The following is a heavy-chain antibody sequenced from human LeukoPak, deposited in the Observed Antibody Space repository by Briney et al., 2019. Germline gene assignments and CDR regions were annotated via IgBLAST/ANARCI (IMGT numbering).Heavy chain of an antibody. CDR1: GGIFSSYA. Sequence: ASVKVSCKASGGIFSSYAISWVRQAPGQGLEWMGGIIPIFGTANYAQKFQGRVTITADESTSTAYMELSSLRSEDTAVYYCARSIGTQPAEYFQHWGQGTLVTVSS. V-gene: IGHV1-69*13. J-gene: IGHJ1*01. CDR2: IIPIFGTA. CDR3: ARSIGTQPAEYFQH. D-gene: IGHD1-1*01.